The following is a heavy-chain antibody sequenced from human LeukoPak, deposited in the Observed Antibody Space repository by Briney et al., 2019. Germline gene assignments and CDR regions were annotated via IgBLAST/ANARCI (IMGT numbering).Heavy chain of an antibody. V-gene: IGHV4-39*07. CDR1: GGSISSSSYY. CDR3: ARGEERSYNWFDP. J-gene: IGHJ5*02. Sequence: SETLSLTCTVSGGSISSSSYYWGWIRQPPGKGLEWIGSIYYSGSTYYNPSLKSRVTISVDTSKNQFSLKLSSVTAADTAVYYCARGEERSYNWFDPWGQGTLVTVSS. CDR2: IYYSGST.